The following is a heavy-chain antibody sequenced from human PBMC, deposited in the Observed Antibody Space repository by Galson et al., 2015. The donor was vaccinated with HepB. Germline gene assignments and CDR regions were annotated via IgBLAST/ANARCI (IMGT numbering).Heavy chain of an antibody. Sequence: SLRLSCAASGFSLSTYGMHWVRQAPGKGLEWVAVIWYDGSNKYYADSVKGRFTISRDNSKNTLYLQMNSLRAEDTAVYYCARGGGIGNWFDPWGQGTLVTVSS. V-gene: IGHV3-33*01. D-gene: IGHD3-16*01. CDR1: GFSLSTYG. CDR3: ARGGGIGNWFDP. J-gene: IGHJ5*02. CDR2: IWYDGSNK.